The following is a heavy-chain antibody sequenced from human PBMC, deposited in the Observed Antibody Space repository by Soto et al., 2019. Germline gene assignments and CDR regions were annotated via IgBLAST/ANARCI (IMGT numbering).Heavy chain of an antibody. CDR1: GGSFSGYY. CDR2: INHSGST. Sequence: ETLSLTCAVYGGSFSGYYWSWIRQPPGKGLEWIGEINHSGSTNYNPSLKSRVTISVDTSKNQFSLKLSSVTAADTAVYYCARGSRYYYGSGSYYRPGYYYYYMDVWGKGTTVTVSS. D-gene: IGHD3-10*01. CDR3: ARGSRYYYGSGSYYRPGYYYYYMDV. J-gene: IGHJ6*03. V-gene: IGHV4-34*01.